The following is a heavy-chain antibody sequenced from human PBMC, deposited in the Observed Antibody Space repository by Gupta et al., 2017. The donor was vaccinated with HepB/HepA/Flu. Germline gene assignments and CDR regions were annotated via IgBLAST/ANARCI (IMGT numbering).Heavy chain of an antibody. D-gene: IGHD3-3*01. CDR3: ATNYSPLEWLLYGRIGVRWFDP. J-gene: IGHJ5*02. CDR2: IYYSGST. CDR1: GGSISSSSYY. V-gene: IGHV4-39*01. Sequence: QLQLQESGPGLVKPSETLSLTCTVPGGSISSSSYYWGWIRQPPGKGSEWIGSIYYSGSTYYNPSLKSRVTISVDTSKNQFSLKLSSVTAADTAVYYCATNYSPLEWLLYGRIGVRWFDPWGQGTLVTVSS.